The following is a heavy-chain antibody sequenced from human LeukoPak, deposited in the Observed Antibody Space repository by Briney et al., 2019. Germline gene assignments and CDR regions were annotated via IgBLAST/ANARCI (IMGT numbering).Heavy chain of an antibody. D-gene: IGHD1-26*01. CDR1: DGSISSSSYD. J-gene: IGHJ1*01. CDR2: IYYSGST. V-gene: IGHV4-39*01. Sequence: SETLSLTCSVSDGSISSSSYDWGWIRQPPGKGLEWIGSIYYSGSTYYNPSLKSRVTISVDTSKNQFSLKLSSVTAADTAVYYCALEWELLPHWGQGTLVTVSS. CDR3: ALEWELLPH.